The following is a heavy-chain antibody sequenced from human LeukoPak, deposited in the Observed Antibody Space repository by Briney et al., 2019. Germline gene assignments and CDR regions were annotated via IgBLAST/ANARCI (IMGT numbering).Heavy chain of an antibody. J-gene: IGHJ4*02. CDR2: IRSKAYGGTA. Sequence: GGSLRLSCTASGFTFGDHSVSWFRQAPGKGLEWVGFIRSKAYGGTAEYAASVKGRFTISRDDSKSVAYLQMDSLKTEDTAVYYCTREIRYFDWFQADYWGQGTLVTVSS. D-gene: IGHD3-9*01. CDR3: TREIRYFDWFQADY. V-gene: IGHV3-49*03. CDR1: GFTFGDHS.